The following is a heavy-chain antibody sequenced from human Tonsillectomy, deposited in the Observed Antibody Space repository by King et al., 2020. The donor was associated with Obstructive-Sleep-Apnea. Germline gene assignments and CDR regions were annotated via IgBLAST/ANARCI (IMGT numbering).Heavy chain of an antibody. CDR1: GGSFSDYY. V-gene: IGHV4-34*01. D-gene: IGHD6-13*01. J-gene: IGHJ5*02. Sequence: VQLQQWGAGLLKPSETLSLTCAVFGGSFSDYYWSWIRQPPGKGLEWIGEINHSGSTNYNPSLKSRVTISVDTSKNQFSLKWNSVTAADTAVYCCARGSGAAAVNWFDPWGQGTLVTVSS. CDR2: INHSGST. CDR3: ARGSGAAAVNWFDP.